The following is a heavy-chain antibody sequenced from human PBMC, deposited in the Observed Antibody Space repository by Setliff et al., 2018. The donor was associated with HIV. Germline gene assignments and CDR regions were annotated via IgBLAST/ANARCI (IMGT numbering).Heavy chain of an antibody. V-gene: IGHV4-31*03. D-gene: IGHD4-17*01. Sequence: SETLSLTCTVSGGSISGGGYYWTWIRQYPGRGLEWIGYIYYSGAAYYKPSLRSRVTISVDTSMNQFSLNLNSVTAADTAVYYCAYGGNEDYYYYMDVWGKGTTVTVSS. CDR1: GGSISGGGYY. J-gene: IGHJ6*03. CDR2: IYYSGAA. CDR3: AYGGNEDYYYYMDV.